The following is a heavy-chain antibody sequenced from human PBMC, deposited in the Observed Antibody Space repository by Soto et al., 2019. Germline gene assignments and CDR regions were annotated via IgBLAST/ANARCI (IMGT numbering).Heavy chain of an antibody. D-gene: IGHD3-10*01. Sequence: SETLSLTCTVSGGSISSSSYYWGWIRQPPGKGLEWIGSIYYSGSTYYNPSLKSRVTISVDTSKNQFSLKLSSVTAADTAVYYCARLVDYYGSGSYYKRYYYYYYGMDVWGQGTTVTVSS. V-gene: IGHV4-39*01. J-gene: IGHJ6*02. CDR2: IYYSGST. CDR1: GGSISSSSYY. CDR3: ARLVDYYGSGSYYKRYYYYYYGMDV.